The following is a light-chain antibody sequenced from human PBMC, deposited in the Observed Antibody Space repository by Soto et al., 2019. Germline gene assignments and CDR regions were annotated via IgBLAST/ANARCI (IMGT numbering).Light chain of an antibody. CDR1: QSVSSN. J-gene: IGKJ3*01. CDR2: GAS. Sequence: EIVMTQSPATLSVSPGETATLSCRASQSVSSNLAWYQQKRGQAPRLLIYGASTRATGIPARFICSGSGTDFTLTINSLQLEDFAVYYCQQYNKWVTFGPGTKVDLK. CDR3: QQYNKWVT. V-gene: IGKV3-15*01.